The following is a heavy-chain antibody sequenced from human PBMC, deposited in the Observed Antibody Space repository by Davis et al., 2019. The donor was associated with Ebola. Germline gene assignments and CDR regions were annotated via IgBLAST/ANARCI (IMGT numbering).Heavy chain of an antibody. CDR3: ARTSIVGTTTTASDI. CDR1: GYSFKNYA. J-gene: IGHJ3*02. D-gene: IGHD1-26*01. Sequence: AASVKVSCKASGYSFKNYAISWVRQAPGQGLEWMGWISAYNGNTNYAQKVQGRVTMITDTSTGTAYLDLRSLRSDDTAVYFCARTSIVGTTTTASDIWGQGTLVTVSS. V-gene: IGHV1-18*01. CDR2: ISAYNGNT.